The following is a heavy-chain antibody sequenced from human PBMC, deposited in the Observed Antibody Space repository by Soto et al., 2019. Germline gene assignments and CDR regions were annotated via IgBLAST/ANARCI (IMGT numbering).Heavy chain of an antibody. CDR3: ARYFDILTGYLGS. V-gene: IGHV1-69*04. J-gene: IGHJ4*02. CDR2: IMPLFDIV. D-gene: IGHD3-9*01. Sequence: QVQLVQSETEVKKPGSSVKVSCRVSGDTFSSYGITWVRLVPGQGLEWMGSIMPLFDIVNYAQKFQGRVSINADKSTSTAYMELSSLRSEDTAVYYCARYFDILTGYLGSWGQGTLVTVSS. CDR1: GDTFSSYG.